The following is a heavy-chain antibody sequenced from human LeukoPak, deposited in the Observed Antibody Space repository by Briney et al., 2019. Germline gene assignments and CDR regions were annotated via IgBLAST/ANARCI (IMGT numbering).Heavy chain of an antibody. CDR2: INHSGST. V-gene: IGHV4-34*01. J-gene: IGHJ3*02. CDR1: GGSFSGYY. CDR3: ARHWGGITMIVVRYAFDI. D-gene: IGHD3-22*01. Sequence: KPSETLSLTCAVYGGSFSGYYWSWIRQPPGKGLEWIGEINHSGSTNYNPSLKSRVTISVDTSKNQFSLKLSSVTAADTAVYYCARHWGGITMIVVRYAFDIWGQGTMVTVSS.